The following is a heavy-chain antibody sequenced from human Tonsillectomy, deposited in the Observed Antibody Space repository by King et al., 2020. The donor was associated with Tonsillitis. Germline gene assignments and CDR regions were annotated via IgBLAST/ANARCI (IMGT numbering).Heavy chain of an antibody. D-gene: IGHD6-19*01. CDR2: ISCSSYNT. V-gene: IGHV3-23*04. Sequence: EVQLVESGGGLVQPGGSLRLSCAASGFTFSSYAMGWVRQAPGKGLEWVSTISCSSYNTYYPDSVKGRFTISRDNSNHTLYLQMHSLRPEDTALYYCAKLPHSSGWSSPFDYWGQGTLVTVSS. CDR1: GFTFSSYA. CDR3: AKLPHSSGWSSPFDY. J-gene: IGHJ4*02.